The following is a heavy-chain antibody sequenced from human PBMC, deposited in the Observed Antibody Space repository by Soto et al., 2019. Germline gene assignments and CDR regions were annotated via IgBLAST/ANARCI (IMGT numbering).Heavy chain of an antibody. V-gene: IGHV3-20*01. D-gene: IGHD6-19*01. J-gene: IGHJ5*02. CDR1: GFTFDDYG. CDR2: INWNGGST. Sequence: EVQLVESGGGVVRPGGSLRLSCAASGFTFDDYGMSWVRQAPGKGLEWVATINWNGGSTAYGDSVKGRFAISRDNAKNSLYLQMSSLRAEDTALYHCARGGSSGLSNWFDPWGQGTLVTVSS. CDR3: ARGGSSGLSNWFDP.